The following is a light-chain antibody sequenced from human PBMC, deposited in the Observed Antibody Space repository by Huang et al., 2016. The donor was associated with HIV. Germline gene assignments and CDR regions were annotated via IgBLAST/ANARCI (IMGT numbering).Light chain of an antibody. CDR1: QSISNY. CDR2: AAS. J-gene: IGKJ1*01. CDR3: QQSYSTLLT. V-gene: IGKV1-39*01. Sequence: DIQMTQSPSSLSASVGDRLTITCRASQSISNYLNWYQQKPGKAPNLLIYAASNLQSGAPSRFSGSGSGTDFTLTVSSLQPEDFATYYCQQSYSTLLTFGQGTKVEIK.